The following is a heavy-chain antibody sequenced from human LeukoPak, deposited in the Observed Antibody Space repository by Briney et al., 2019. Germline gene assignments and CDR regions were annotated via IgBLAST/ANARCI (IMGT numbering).Heavy chain of an antibody. J-gene: IGHJ6*02. V-gene: IGHV1-2*04. CDR3: AREPARAAAGRGYYYYYGMDV. Sequence: ASVKVSCKASGYTFTGYYMHWVRQAPGQGLEWMGWINPNSGGTNYAQKFQGWVTMTRDTSISTAYMELSRLRSDDTAVYYCAREPARAAAGRGYYYYYGMDVWGQGTTVTVSS. D-gene: IGHD6-13*01. CDR1: GYTFTGYY. CDR2: INPNSGGT.